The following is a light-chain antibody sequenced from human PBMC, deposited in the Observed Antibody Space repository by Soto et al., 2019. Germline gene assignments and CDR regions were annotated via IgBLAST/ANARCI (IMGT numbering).Light chain of an antibody. J-gene: IGKJ1*01. CDR2: GAS. CDR3: QQFNNWLWT. V-gene: IGKV3-15*01. Sequence: EIVMTQSPVTLTVSPGERATLYCRASQSISTNLAWHQQKPGQAPRLLIYGASTRATGIPARFSGSGSGTEFTLTISSLQSEDLAVYYCQQFNNWLWTFGQGTKVEI. CDR1: QSISTN.